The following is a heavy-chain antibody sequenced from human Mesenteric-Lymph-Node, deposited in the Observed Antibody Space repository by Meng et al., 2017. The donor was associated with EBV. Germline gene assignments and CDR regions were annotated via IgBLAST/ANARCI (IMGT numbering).Heavy chain of an antibody. J-gene: IGHJ5*02. V-gene: IGHV4-31*03. CDR2: IYYSGST. D-gene: IGHD4-17*01. CDR3: VRTNYGDYNWFDP. CDR1: GGSISSGGFY. Sequence: QVWRQEPGPGLVKPSQTLSLTCTVSGGSISSGGFYWSWIRQHPGKGLEWIGYIYYSGSTYYNPSLRSRVAISIDTSKNQFSLKLTSVTAADTAVYFCVRTNYGDYNWFDPWGQGTLVTVSS.